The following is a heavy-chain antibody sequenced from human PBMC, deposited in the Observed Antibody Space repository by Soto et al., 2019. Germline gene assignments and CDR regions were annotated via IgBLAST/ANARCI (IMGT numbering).Heavy chain of an antibody. V-gene: IGHV3-74*01. D-gene: IGHD2-21*02. J-gene: IGHJ5*02. CDR1: GFTFASYW. CDR3: EAVVTAPT. Sequence: EVQLVESGGALVQPGGSLRLSCAASGFTFASYWMHWVRQAPGKGPVWVSRINSDGSITTYADSVKGRFTISRDNAKNTLYLQMNNLRAEDTAAYYCEAVVTAPTWGPGTLVTVSS. CDR2: INSDGSIT.